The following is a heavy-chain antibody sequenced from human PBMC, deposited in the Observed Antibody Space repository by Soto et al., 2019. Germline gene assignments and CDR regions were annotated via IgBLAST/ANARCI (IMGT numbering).Heavy chain of an antibody. Sequence: SETLSLTCTVSGGPIAPFYWTWIRQSPGKGLESIGYVYYNGSTNYNPALKGRVTISLDTSKSQFSLRLSSVTAADTAVYYCARTRGRGQWRDFYFDFWGQGSLVTVSS. CDR1: GGPIAPFY. D-gene: IGHD6-19*01. J-gene: IGHJ4*02. V-gene: IGHV4-59*12. CDR3: ARTRGRGQWRDFYFDF. CDR2: VYYNGST.